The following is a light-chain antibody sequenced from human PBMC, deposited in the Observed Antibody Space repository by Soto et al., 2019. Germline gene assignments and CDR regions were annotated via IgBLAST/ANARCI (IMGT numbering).Light chain of an antibody. Sequence: DVEMTQSPLSLPVTLGQPASISCRSSQSLVSSDGNTYLNWFHQRPGQSPRRLIYRVSKRESGVPERFSGSGSGTDFTLKISRVEAEDVWVYSCMQATHWPPNTFGQGTLLEIK. V-gene: IGKV2-30*01. J-gene: IGKJ5*01. CDR2: RVS. CDR1: QSLVSSDGNTY. CDR3: MQATHWPPNT.